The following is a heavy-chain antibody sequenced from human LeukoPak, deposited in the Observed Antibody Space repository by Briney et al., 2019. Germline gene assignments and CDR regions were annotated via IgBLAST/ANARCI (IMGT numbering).Heavy chain of an antibody. CDR3: ARVVWFGENRTYYFDY. CDR2: IYSDFRA. CDR1: GFTFSSYS. J-gene: IGHJ4*02. V-gene: IGHV3-53*01. D-gene: IGHD3-10*01. Sequence: GGSLRLSCAASGFTFSSYSMNWVRQAPGKGLEWASVIYSDFRAYYADSVKGRFIISKDTSKNTLYLQMNNLRADDTAVYYCARVVWFGENRTYYFDYWGQGTLVTVSS.